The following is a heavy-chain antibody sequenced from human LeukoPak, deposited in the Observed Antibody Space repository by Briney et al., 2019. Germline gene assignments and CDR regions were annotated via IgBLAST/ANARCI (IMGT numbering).Heavy chain of an antibody. V-gene: IGHV3-48*03. CDR2: ISSSGSTI. CDR1: GFTFSSYE. Sequence: QPGGSLRLSCAASGFTFSSYEMNWVRQAPGKGLEWVSYISSSGSTIYYADSVKGRFTISRDNSKNTLYLQMNSLRAEDTAVYYCARDRYNYGSGSSPFLDAFDIWGQGTMVTVSS. J-gene: IGHJ3*02. CDR3: ARDRYNYGSGSSPFLDAFDI. D-gene: IGHD3-10*01.